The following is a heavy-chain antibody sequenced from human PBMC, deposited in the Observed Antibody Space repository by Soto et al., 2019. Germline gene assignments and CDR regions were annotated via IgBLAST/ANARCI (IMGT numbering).Heavy chain of an antibody. D-gene: IGHD3-10*01. J-gene: IGHJ4*02. V-gene: IGHV4-59*01. Sequence: SETLSLTCTVSGGSISSYYWSWIRQPPGKGLEWIGYIYYSGSTNYNPSLKSRVTISVDTSKNQFSLKLSSVTAADTAVYYCARATGEGFLFDYWGQGTLVTVSS. CDR3: ARATGEGFLFDY. CDR2: IYYSGST. CDR1: GGSISSYY.